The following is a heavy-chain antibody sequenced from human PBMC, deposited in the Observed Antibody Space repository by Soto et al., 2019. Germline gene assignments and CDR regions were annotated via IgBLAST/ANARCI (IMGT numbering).Heavy chain of an antibody. CDR3: ARKIAAAGLMMFDY. Sequence: SETLSLTCTVSGGPISSSSYYWGWIRQPPGKGLEWIGSIYYSGSTYYNPSLKSRVTISVDTSKNQFSLKLGSVTAADTAVYYCARKIAAAGLMMFDYWGQGTLVTVSS. V-gene: IGHV4-39*01. J-gene: IGHJ4*02. CDR2: IYYSGST. CDR1: GGPISSSSYY. D-gene: IGHD6-13*01.